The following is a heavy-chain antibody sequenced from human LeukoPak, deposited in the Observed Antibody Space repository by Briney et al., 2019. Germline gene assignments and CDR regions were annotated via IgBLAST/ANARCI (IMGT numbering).Heavy chain of an antibody. Sequence: GGSLRLSCAASGFTVSGNYMSWVRQAPGKGLAWVSVIYSGGSTYYADSVKGRFTISRDNSKNTLYLQMNSLRAEDTAVYYCASCTVTTYDYYYYMDVWGKGTTVTVSS. D-gene: IGHD4-11*01. CDR1: GFTVSGNY. CDR2: IYSGGST. J-gene: IGHJ6*03. V-gene: IGHV3-53*01. CDR3: ASCTVTTYDYYYYMDV.